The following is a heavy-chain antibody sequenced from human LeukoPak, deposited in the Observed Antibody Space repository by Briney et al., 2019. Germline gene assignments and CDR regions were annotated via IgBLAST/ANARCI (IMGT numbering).Heavy chain of an antibody. J-gene: IGHJ6*02. V-gene: IGHV3-23*01. CDR2: ISASGGTT. D-gene: IGHD3-3*01. CDR3: ARDTTPYYDFWSGYYWNYYYGMDV. Sequence: GGSLRLSCAASGFTFGSYVMSWVRQAPGKGLEWVSVISASGGTTYYADSVKGRFTISRDNSKNTLYLQMNSLRAEDTAVYYCARDTTPYYDFWSGYYWNYYYGMDVWGQGTTVTVSS. CDR1: GFTFGSYV.